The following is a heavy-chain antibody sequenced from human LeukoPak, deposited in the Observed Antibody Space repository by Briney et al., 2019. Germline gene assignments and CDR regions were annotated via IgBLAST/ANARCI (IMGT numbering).Heavy chain of an antibody. Sequence: ETLSLTCTVSGGSINTDSYYWAWIRQPPGKGLEWIGTIFYSGTTHYNPSLQSRAIMSVDTSKNQFSLELNSGAAADTAVYFCSRVDDYGAFDFWGQGTLVTVSS. V-gene: IGHV4-39*07. CDR3: SRVDDYGAFDF. J-gene: IGHJ4*02. CDR1: GGSINTDSYY. CDR2: IFYSGTT. D-gene: IGHD4-17*01.